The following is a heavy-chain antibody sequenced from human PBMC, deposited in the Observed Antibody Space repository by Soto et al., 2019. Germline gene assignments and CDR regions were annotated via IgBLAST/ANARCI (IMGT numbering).Heavy chain of an antibody. CDR3: ARVGLGRYDAFDI. CDR1: GFTFSTYW. J-gene: IGHJ3*02. V-gene: IGHV3-7*01. CDR2: IKQDGSER. D-gene: IGHD7-27*01. Sequence: GGSLRLSCAASGFTFSTYWMTWVRQAPGKGLEWVANIKQDGSERYYVDSVKGRFTISRDNAKKSLYLQMNSLRAEDTAVSYCARVGLGRYDAFDIWGQGTMDTVS.